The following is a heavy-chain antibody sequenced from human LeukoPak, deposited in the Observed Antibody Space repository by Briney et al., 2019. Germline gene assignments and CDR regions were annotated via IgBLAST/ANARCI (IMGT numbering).Heavy chain of an antibody. CDR2: ISSSSSYI. J-gene: IGHJ5*02. CDR1: GFTFSSYS. D-gene: IGHD2-8*02. V-gene: IGHV3-21*01. Sequence: GGSLRLSCAASGFTFSSYSMNWVRQAPGKGLEWVSSISSSSSYIYYADSVKGRFTISRDNAKNSLYLQMNSLRAEDTAVYYCARGSGATYGFDPWGQGTLVTVSS. CDR3: ARGSGATYGFDP.